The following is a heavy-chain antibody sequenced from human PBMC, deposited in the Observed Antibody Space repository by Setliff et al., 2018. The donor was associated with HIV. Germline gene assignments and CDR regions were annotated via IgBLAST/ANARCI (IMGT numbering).Heavy chain of an antibody. CDR3: AREKYKFGYQVYFFDS. CDR2: IYTSGST. Sequence: SETLSLTCTVSGGSISSYYCSWIRQPPGKGLEWIGYIYTSGSTNYNPSLKSRLTISLDTSNTQFSLKLSSVTAADTAVYFCAREKYKFGYQVYFFDSWGQGTLVTVSS. D-gene: IGHD5-12*01. CDR1: GGSISSYY. V-gene: IGHV4-4*08. J-gene: IGHJ4*02.